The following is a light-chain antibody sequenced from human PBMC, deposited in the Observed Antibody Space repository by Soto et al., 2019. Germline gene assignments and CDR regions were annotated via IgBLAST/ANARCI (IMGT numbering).Light chain of an antibody. CDR3: AARDDRLNGRV. CDR1: SSNIGDNA. Sequence: QSVLIQPPSVSGAPGQTVTISCSGSSSNIGDNAVTWYQQVPGKAPRLLIYYDDLLPSGVSDRFSGSKSGTSASLAISGLQPDDEADYYCAARDDRLNGRVFGGGTKVTVL. V-gene: IGLV1-36*01. J-gene: IGLJ2*01. CDR2: YDD.